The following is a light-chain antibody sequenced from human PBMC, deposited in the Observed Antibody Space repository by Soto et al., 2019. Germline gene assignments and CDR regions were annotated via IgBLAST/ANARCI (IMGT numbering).Light chain of an antibody. CDR2: DAS. V-gene: IGKV1-5*01. CDR3: QQYNSHSLT. CDR1: QNVGIW. J-gene: IGKJ1*01. Sequence: DIQITQSPSTLSSYLLDIVTITCRASQNVGIWLAWYQQKPGKAPKLLISDASSLESGVPSRFSGSGSGTEFTLTISTLRPDDFATYFCQQYNSHSLTFGQGTKVDIK.